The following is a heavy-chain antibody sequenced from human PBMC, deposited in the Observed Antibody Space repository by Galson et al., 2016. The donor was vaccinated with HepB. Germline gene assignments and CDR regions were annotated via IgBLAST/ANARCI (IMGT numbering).Heavy chain of an antibody. J-gene: IGHJ4*02. Sequence: SLRLSCAASGFTFSSYWMSWVRQAPGKGLEWVANIKQDGSEKYYVDSVKGRFTISRDNAKNSLFLQMNSLRAEDTAVYYCARESYYGGNSLDQDYFDYWGQGTLVTVSS. CDR2: IKQDGSEK. CDR1: GFTFSSYW. D-gene: IGHD4-23*01. V-gene: IGHV3-7*01. CDR3: ARESYYGGNSLDQDYFDY.